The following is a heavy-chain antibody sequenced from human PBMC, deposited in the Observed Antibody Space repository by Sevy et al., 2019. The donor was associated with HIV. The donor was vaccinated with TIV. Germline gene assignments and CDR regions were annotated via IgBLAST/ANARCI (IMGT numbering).Heavy chain of an antibody. Sequence: GGSLRLSCAASGFTFSSYAMHWVRQAPGKGLEWVAVISYDGSNKYYANSVKGRFTISRDNSKNTLYLQMNSLRAEDTAVYYCARDVEKYDSSGDAFDIWGQGTMVTVSS. CDR1: GFTFSSYA. CDR2: ISYDGSNK. V-gene: IGHV3-30-3*01. D-gene: IGHD3-22*01. CDR3: ARDVEKYDSSGDAFDI. J-gene: IGHJ3*02.